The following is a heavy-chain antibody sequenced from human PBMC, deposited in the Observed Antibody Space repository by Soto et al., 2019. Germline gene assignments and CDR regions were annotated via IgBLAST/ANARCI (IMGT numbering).Heavy chain of an antibody. CDR2: IHYSGTS. CDR1: GDSISSSSQY. CDR3: ARHWIAGSSIP. D-gene: IGHD2-21*01. V-gene: IGHV4-39*01. J-gene: IGHJ5*02. Sequence: SETLSLTCSVSGDSISSSSQYWGWIRQPPGKGLEWIGSIHYSGTSYYNPSLESRVTIFVDTSKNQLSLKLSSVTAADTAVYYCARHWIAGSSIPWGQGTLVTVSS.